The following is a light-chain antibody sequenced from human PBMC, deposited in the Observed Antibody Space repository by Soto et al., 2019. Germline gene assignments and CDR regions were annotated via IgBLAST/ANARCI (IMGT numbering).Light chain of an antibody. J-gene: IGKJ1*01. V-gene: IGKV3-15*01. CDR2: GAS. CDR1: QSVSSN. CDR3: QQYNNLPPWT. Sequence: EIVLTDSPGTLSLTPGERASLSCRASQSVSSNLAWYQQKPGQAPRLLIYGASTRATGIPARFSGSGSGTEFTLTISSLQSEDFAVYYCQQYNNLPPWTFGQGTKVDIK.